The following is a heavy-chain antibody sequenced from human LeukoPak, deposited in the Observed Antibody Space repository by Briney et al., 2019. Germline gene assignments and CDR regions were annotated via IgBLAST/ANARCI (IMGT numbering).Heavy chain of an antibody. J-gene: IGHJ4*02. D-gene: IGHD4-23*01. CDR2: IHHSVST. CDR1: GYSISSGYY. Sequence: PSETLSLTCTVSGYSISSGYYWGWIRQPPGKGLEWIGSIHHSVSTYYNPSLKSRVTISVDTSKNQFSLRLSSVTAADTAVYYCASRVNSLDYWGQGTLVTVSS. CDR3: ASRVNSLDY. V-gene: IGHV4-38-2*02.